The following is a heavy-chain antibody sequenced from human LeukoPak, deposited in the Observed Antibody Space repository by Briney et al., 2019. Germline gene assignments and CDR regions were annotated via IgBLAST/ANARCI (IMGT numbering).Heavy chain of an antibody. J-gene: IGHJ6*03. Sequence: ASVKVSCKASGGTFSSYAISWVRQAPGQGLEWMGGIIPIFGTANYAQKFQGRVTITTDESTSTAYMELSSLRSADTAVYYCARSEGWDSSGWSSRAYYYYYMDVWGKGTTVTVSS. CDR1: GGTFSSYA. CDR3: ARSEGWDSSGWSSRAYYYYYMDV. D-gene: IGHD6-19*01. CDR2: IIPIFGTA. V-gene: IGHV1-69*05.